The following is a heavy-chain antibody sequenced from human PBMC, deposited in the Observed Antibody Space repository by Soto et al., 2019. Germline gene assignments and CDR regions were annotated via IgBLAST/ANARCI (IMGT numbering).Heavy chain of an antibody. D-gene: IGHD6-6*01. CDR2: INHSGTT. CDR1: GGSFSGYY. Sequence: PSETLSLTCTIYGGSFSGYYWTWIRRPPGKGLEWIGEINHSGTTNYSPSLKRRVSISVDTSKDKFSLNLSSVTAADTAVYYCASGKTRTARPSLRYYYYGLDVWGQGTTVTVSS. V-gene: IGHV4-34*01. CDR3: ASGKTRTARPSLRYYYYGLDV. J-gene: IGHJ6*02.